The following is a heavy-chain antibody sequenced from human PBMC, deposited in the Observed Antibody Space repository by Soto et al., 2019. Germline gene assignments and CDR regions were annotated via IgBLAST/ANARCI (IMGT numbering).Heavy chain of an antibody. J-gene: IGHJ6*03. CDR1: GGSISSGGYY. D-gene: IGHD2-2*01. Sequence: QVQLQESGPGLVKPSQTLSLTCTVSGGSISSGGYYWSWIRQHPGKGLEWIGYIYYSGSTYYNPSLTSRVTISVDTSKNQFSLKLSSVTAADTAVYYCARQGGEDIVVVPAAARYYYYMDVWVKGTTVTVSS. CDR2: IYYSGST. V-gene: IGHV4-31*03. CDR3: ARQGGEDIVVVPAAARYYYYMDV.